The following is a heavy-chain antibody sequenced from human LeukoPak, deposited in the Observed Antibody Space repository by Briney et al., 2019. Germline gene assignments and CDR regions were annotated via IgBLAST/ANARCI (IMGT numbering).Heavy chain of an antibody. CDR2: VSGGGGST. Sequence: PGGSLRLSCAVSGFTFNSYAMSWVRQAPGKGLEWVSSVSGGGGSTYYADSVKGRFTISRDNSKSTLYLQMNSLRAEDTAVYYCSKDKEIYFSNKSGRWGRDFDYWGRGTLVTVSS. CDR3: SKDKEIYFSNKSGRWGRDFDY. J-gene: IGHJ4*02. D-gene: IGHD7-27*01. CDR1: GFTFNSYA. V-gene: IGHV3-23*01.